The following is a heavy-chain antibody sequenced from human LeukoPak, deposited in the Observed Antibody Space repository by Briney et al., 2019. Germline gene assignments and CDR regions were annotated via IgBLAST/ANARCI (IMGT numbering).Heavy chain of an antibody. V-gene: IGHV3-66*01. D-gene: IGHD6-13*01. CDR3: ARAVSSSWFRFDY. CDR1: GFTVSSNY. Sequence: GGPLRLSCAASGFTVSSNYMSWVRQAPGKGLEWVSVIYSGGSTYYADSVKGRFTISRDNSKNTLYLQMNSLRAEDTAVYYCARAVSSSWFRFDYWGQGTLVTVSS. J-gene: IGHJ4*02. CDR2: IYSGGST.